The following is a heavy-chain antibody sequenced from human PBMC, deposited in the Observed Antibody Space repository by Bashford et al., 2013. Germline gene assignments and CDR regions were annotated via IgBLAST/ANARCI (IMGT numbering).Heavy chain of an antibody. D-gene: IGHD2-2*01. J-gene: IGHJ6*02. CDR1: GFTFSGYW. CDR3: ARRQDPSCSGTTCQNXYGLDV. CDR2: VKNDGSFT. V-gene: IGHV3-74*01. Sequence: GSLRLSCAASGFTFSGYWMFWVRQAPGKGLVWVSRVKNDGSFTDYADSVKGRFTISRDNAKNTLFLQMNSLRVEDTAVYYCARRQDPSCSGTTCQNXYGLDVWGQGTTVTVSS.